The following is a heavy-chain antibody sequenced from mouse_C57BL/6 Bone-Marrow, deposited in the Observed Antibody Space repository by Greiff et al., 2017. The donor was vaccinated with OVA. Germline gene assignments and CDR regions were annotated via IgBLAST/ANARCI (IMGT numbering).Heavy chain of an antibody. D-gene: IGHD4-1*01. CDR2: IRSKSNNYAT. V-gene: IGHV10-1*01. Sequence: EVKLVESGGGLVQPKGSLKLSCAASGFSFNTYAMNWVRQAPGKGLEWVARIRSKSNNYATYYADSVKDRFTISRDDSESMLYLHMNNLKTEDAAMYYCVRHWDGGWLAYWGQGTLVTVSA. CDR3: VRHWDGGWLAY. J-gene: IGHJ3*01. CDR1: GFSFNTYA.